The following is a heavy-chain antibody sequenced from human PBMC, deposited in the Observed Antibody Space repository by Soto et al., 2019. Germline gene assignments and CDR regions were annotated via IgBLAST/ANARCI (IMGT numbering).Heavy chain of an antibody. Sequence: PGESLKISCKGSGYSFTSYWISWVRQMPGKGLEWMGRIDPSDSYTNYSPSSQGHVTISADKSISTAYLQWSSLKASDTAMYYCARLFVGNSSGYYDWGGGYYYGMDVWCQETTVTVSS. V-gene: IGHV5-10-1*01. D-gene: IGHD3-22*01. CDR3: ARLFVGNSSGYYDWGGGYYYGMDV. J-gene: IGHJ6*02. CDR2: IDPSDSYT. CDR1: GYSFTSYW.